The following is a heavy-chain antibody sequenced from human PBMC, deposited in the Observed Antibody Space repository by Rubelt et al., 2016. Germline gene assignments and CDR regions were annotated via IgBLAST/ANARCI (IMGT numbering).Heavy chain of an antibody. CDR1: GYSFTSYW. D-gene: IGHD4/OR15-4a*01. CDR3: ARADEAVLNDY. CDR2: IDPSDSYT. Sequence: EVQLVQSGAEVKKPGESLRISCKGSGYSFTSYWISWVRQMPGKGLEWMGRIDPSDSYTTDSPSFPAHVTISADKAISTAYREWSSLKASDTAMYYCARADEAVLNDYWGQGTLVTVSS. V-gene: IGHV5-10-1*01. J-gene: IGHJ4*02.